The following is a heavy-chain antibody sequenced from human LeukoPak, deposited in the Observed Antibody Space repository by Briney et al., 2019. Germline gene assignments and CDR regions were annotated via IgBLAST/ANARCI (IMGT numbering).Heavy chain of an antibody. J-gene: IGHJ4*02. V-gene: IGHV4-4*07. Sequence: SETLSLACTVSGDSISSYYWSWIRQPAGKGLEWLGRIYASGSTNYNPSLKSRVTMSVDTSKNQFSLKLSSVTAADTAVYYCARGRTPTTGDYWGQGTLVTVSS. D-gene: IGHD1-26*01. CDR3: ARGRTPTTGDY. CDR1: GDSISSYY. CDR2: IYASGST.